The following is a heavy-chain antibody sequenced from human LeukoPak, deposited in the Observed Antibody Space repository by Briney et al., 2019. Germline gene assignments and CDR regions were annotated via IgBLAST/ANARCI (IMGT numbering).Heavy chain of an antibody. V-gene: IGHV3-23*01. CDR1: GFTFNNYA. J-gene: IGHJ4*01. D-gene: IGHD6-19*01. CDR3: AKGPRPDISVAHTLER. CDR2: ISSRGDST. Sequence: GGSLRLSCAAPGFTFNNYAMTWVRQAPGRGLEWVSTISSRGDSTYDADSVRGRFTTSRDNSQNSLYLQMNSLRAEDTAVYYCAKGPRPDISVAHTLERWGQGTLVTVSS.